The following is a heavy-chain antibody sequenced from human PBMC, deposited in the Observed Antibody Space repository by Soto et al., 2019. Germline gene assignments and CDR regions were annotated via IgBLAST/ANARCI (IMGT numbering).Heavy chain of an antibody. CDR2: ISPYKGNT. J-gene: IGHJ4*02. V-gene: IGHV1-18*01. D-gene: IGHD3-10*01. CDR3: ARDFDDSGSYYTDY. Sequence: PSVKVSCKASGYTSSSIGISWVRQAPGQGLEWLGWISPYKGNTHYAQGLQGRVTMSTDTSTSTAYIELRSLISDDTAVYYCARDFDDSGSYYTDYWGQGTLVTVSS. CDR1: GYTSSSIG.